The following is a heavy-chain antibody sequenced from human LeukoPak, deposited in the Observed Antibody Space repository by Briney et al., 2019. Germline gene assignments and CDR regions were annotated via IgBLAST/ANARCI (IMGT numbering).Heavy chain of an antibody. D-gene: IGHD6-19*01. Sequence: GGSLRLSCAASGFTFSGSAMHWVRQASGKGLEWVGRIRSKANSYATAYAASVKGRFTISRDDSKNTAYLQMNSLKTEDTAVYYCTRLGYSSGWYRESYYYYGMDVWGQGTTVTVSS. J-gene: IGHJ6*02. CDR3: TRLGYSSGWYRESYYYYGMDV. CDR1: GFTFSGSA. V-gene: IGHV3-73*01. CDR2: IRSKANSYAT.